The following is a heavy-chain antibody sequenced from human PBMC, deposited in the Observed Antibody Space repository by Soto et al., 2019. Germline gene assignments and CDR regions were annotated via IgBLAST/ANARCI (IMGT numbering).Heavy chain of an antibody. V-gene: IGHV3-30-3*01. J-gene: IGHJ4*02. CDR3: ATESPVTTTYYFDY. CDR1: GFTFSSYA. CDR2: ISYDGSNK. Sequence: LRLSCAASGFTFSSYAMHWVRQAPGKGLEWVAVISYDGSNKYYADSVKGRFTIPRDNSKNTLYLLMNSLRAEDTAVYYCATESPVTTTYYFDYWGQGTLVTVSS. D-gene: IGHD4-17*01.